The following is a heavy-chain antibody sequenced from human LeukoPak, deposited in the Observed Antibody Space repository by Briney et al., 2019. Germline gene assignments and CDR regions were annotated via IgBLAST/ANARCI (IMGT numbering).Heavy chain of an antibody. Sequence: PSETLSLTCTVSGGSISSYYWNWIRQPAGEGLEWIGRIYISGSTDYNPSLKSRVIMSVDTSKNQFSLKLRSVTAADTAVYYCAASLDDALDIWGQGTMVTVSS. J-gene: IGHJ3*02. CDR2: IYISGST. CDR1: GGSISSYY. CDR3: AASLDDALDI. V-gene: IGHV4-4*07.